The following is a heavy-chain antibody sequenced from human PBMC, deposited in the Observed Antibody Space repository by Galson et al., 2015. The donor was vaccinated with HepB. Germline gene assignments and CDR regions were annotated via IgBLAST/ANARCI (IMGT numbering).Heavy chain of an antibody. Sequence: SLRLSCAASGFTFSSYATHWVRQAPGKGLEWVAVISYDGSNKYYADSVKGRFTISRDNSKNTLYLQMNSLRAEDTAVYYCARPPRRARPDYYDSSGDALLDIWGQGTMVTVSS. CDR3: ARPPRRARPDYYDSSGDALLDI. CDR1: GFTFSSYA. D-gene: IGHD3-22*01. CDR2: ISYDGSNK. J-gene: IGHJ3*02. V-gene: IGHV3-30*04.